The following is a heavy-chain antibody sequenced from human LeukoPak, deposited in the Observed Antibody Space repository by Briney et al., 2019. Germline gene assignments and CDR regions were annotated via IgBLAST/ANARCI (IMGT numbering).Heavy chain of an antibody. Sequence: PGGSLRLSCAVSGFTVSSNYMTWARQAPGKGLEWLSVIYSGGDTYYADSVQGRFTISRDNSRNTLYLQMNFLRADDTAVYYCARRSGEGYFWGQGTLVTVSS. J-gene: IGHJ4*02. D-gene: IGHD1-26*01. CDR2: IYSGGDT. V-gene: IGHV3-66*01. CDR3: ARRSGEGYF. CDR1: GFTVSSNY.